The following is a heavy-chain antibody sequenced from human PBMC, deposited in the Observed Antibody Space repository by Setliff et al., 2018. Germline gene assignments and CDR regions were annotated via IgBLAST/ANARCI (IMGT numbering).Heavy chain of an antibody. CDR1: GFTFSTYW. Sequence: GGSLRLSCVTSGFTFSTYWMHWVRQAPGQGLVWVARISTDGSSITYADSVKGRFTISRDNARNTLYLQMNSLTAEDTAVYYCARVGSKPQLGWFNPWGQGTLVTVSS. CDR3: ARVGSKPQLGWFNP. D-gene: IGHD1-26*01. CDR2: ISTDGSSI. J-gene: IGHJ5*02. V-gene: IGHV3-74*03.